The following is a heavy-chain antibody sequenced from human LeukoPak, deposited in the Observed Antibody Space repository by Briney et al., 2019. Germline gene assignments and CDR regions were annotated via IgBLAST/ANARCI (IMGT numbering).Heavy chain of an antibody. CDR2: ISHSGIT. D-gene: IGHD2-2*01. Sequence: PSETLSPTCAVSGGSISGTNWWSWVRQPPRKGLEWIGEISHSGITNYNSSLKSRVTISVDKSENQFSLKLRSVTAADTAVYYCAREIVVVPAAKDWFDPWGQGTLVTVSS. V-gene: IGHV4-4*02. CDR1: GGSISGTNW. CDR3: AREIVVVPAAKDWFDP. J-gene: IGHJ5*02.